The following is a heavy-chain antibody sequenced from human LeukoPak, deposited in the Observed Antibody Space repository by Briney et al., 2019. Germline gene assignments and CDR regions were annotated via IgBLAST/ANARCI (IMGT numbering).Heavy chain of an antibody. CDR1: GYSISSGYY. CDR3: ARVGIVVVTAVYFDY. J-gene: IGHJ4*02. CDR2: IYRSGST. Sequence: SETLSLTCTVSGYSISSGYYWVWIRQTPGKGLEWIGSIYRSGSTNYNPSLKSRVTISVDTSKNQFSLKLSSVTAADTAVYYCARVGIVVVTAVYFDYWGQGTLVTVSS. V-gene: IGHV4-38-2*02. D-gene: IGHD2-21*02.